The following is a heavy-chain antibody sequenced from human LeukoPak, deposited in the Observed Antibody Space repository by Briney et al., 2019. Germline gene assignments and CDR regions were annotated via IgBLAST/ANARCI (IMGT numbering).Heavy chain of an antibody. CDR2: INHSGST. V-gene: IGHV4-34*01. D-gene: IGHD3-10*01. CDR3: ARVPLVGPARQMVRGVKNWFDP. CDR1: GGSFSGYY. J-gene: IGHJ5*02. Sequence: SETLSLTCAVYGGSFSGYYWSWIRQPPGKGLEWIGEINHSGSTNYNPSLKSRVTISVDTSKNQFSLKLSSVTAADTAVYYCARVPLVGPARQMVRGVKNWFDPWGQGTLVTVSS.